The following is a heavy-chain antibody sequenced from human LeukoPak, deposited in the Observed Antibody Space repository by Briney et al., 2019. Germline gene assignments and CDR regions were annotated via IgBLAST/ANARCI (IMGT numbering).Heavy chain of an antibody. Sequence: GGSLTLSCAVSGFTLSSYWMSWVRQAPGKGLEWVANIKKDGSEKYYVDSVKGRFTISRDNSKTSLYLQMISLRAEDTAVYYCARHLSGVTGYTYGRGIDYWGQGTLVTVSS. CDR3: ARHLSGVTGYTYGRGIDY. J-gene: IGHJ4*02. V-gene: IGHV3-7*01. CDR2: IKKDGSEK. CDR1: GFTLSSYW. D-gene: IGHD5-18*01.